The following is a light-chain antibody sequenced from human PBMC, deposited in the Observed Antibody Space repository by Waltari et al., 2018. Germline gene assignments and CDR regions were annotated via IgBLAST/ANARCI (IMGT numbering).Light chain of an antibody. J-gene: IGKJ1*01. CDR3: HQYVESPAT. CDR1: QSVSRY. Sequence: SCWASQSVSRYLAWSQQKPGQAPRLLIYHASTRATGIPDRFSGSGSGTDFSLTISRLEPEDFAMYYCHQYVESPATFGQGTKVEIK. CDR2: HAS. V-gene: IGKV3-20*01.